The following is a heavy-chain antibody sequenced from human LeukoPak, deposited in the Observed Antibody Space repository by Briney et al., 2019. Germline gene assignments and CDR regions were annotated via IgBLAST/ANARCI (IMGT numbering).Heavy chain of an antibody. CDR2: INHSGST. D-gene: IGHD2-15*01. Sequence: SETLSLTCAVYGGSFGGYYWSWIRQPPGKGLEWIGEINHSGSTNYNPSLKSRVTISVDTSKNQFSLKLSSVTAADTAVYYCARLGWRFDYWGQGTLVTVSS. CDR3: ARLGWRFDY. CDR1: GGSFGGYY. V-gene: IGHV4-34*01. J-gene: IGHJ4*02.